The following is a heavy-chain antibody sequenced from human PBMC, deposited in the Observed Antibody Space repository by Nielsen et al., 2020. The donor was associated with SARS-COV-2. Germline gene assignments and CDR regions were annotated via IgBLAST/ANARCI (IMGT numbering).Heavy chain of an antibody. CDR3: ARRSIARGSFDF. Sequence: GESLKISCAASGFTFSSYAMNWVRQAPGKGLEWVAVISYDGSNKYYADSVKGRFTISSDNSKNTRYLQMNSLKAEDTAVYYFARRSIARGSFDFCGQGTLVTVSS. J-gene: IGHJ4*02. CDR2: ISYDGSNK. CDR1: GFTFSSYA. V-gene: IGHV3-30-3*01. D-gene: IGHD3-16*01.